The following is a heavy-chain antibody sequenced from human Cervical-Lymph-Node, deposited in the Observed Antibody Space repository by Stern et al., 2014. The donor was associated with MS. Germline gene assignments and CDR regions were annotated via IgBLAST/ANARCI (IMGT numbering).Heavy chain of an antibody. Sequence: VQLVQSGAEVKKPGSSVKVSCKASGDTFSNLDISWVRQAPGHGPEWLGGITPLFWTANYAQTFQGRFTITADDTTDNIYLELSSLTSEDTAVYYCARHQGGIAAYWGQGTLVTVSS. D-gene: IGHD6-13*01. CDR2: ITPLFWTA. J-gene: IGHJ4*02. V-gene: IGHV1-69*01. CDR1: GDTFSNLD. CDR3: ARHQGGIAAY.